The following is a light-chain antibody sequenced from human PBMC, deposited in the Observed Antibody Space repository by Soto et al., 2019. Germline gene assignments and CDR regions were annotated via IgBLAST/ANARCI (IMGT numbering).Light chain of an antibody. CDR1: QSISSY. CDR3: EQSYSTPYT. CDR2: AAS. Sequence: DIQMTQSPSSLSASVGDRVTITCRASQSISSYLNWYQQKPGKAPKLLIYAASSLQSGVPSRFSGSGSGTDFTLTITILQPKDYAIYYCEQSYSTPYTFGQGTKREIK. J-gene: IGKJ2*01. V-gene: IGKV1-39*01.